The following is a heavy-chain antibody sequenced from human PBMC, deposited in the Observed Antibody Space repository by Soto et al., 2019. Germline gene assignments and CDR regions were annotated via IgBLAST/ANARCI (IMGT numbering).Heavy chain of an antibody. J-gene: IGHJ4*02. V-gene: IGHV3-23*01. CDR1: GFTFSTYA. D-gene: IGHD2-2*01. CDR2: ISDSGST. Sequence: EVQLLESGGGLVQPGGSLRLSCTASGFTFSTYAMSWVRQAPGKGLEWVSTISDSGSTYYADSVKGRFTISRDNSKNTLDGAMNSLRAEDAAVYSCAKDKGGRYCSRTSCLYSFDYWGQGTLVTFSS. CDR3: AKDKGGRYCSRTSCLYSFDY.